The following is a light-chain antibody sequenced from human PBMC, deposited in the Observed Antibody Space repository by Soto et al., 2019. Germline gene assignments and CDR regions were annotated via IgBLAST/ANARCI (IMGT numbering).Light chain of an antibody. CDR1: QSVSSSY. J-gene: IGKJ1*01. CDR2: GAS. Sequence: EIVMTQSTATLSLSLVEIAALSCRASQSVSSSYLAWYQQKPGQAPRLLIYGASSRATGIPDRFSGSGSGTDFTLTISRLEPEDFAVYYCQQYGSSPWTFGQGTKVDNK. V-gene: IGKV3-20*01. CDR3: QQYGSSPWT.